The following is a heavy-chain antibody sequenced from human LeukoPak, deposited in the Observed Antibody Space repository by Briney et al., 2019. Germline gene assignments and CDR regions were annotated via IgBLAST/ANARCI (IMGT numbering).Heavy chain of an antibody. V-gene: IGHV3-30*18. CDR3: AKDIYYDSSGYRGYFDY. J-gene: IGHJ4*02. CDR2: MSYDGSNK. Sequence: GGSLRLSCAASGFTFSGYAMHWVRQAPGKGLEWVAVMSYDGSNKYYVDSVKGRFTVSRDNSKNTLYLQMNSLRAEDTAVYYCAKDIYYDSSGYRGYFDYWGQGTLVSVSS. D-gene: IGHD3-22*01. CDR1: GFTFSGYA.